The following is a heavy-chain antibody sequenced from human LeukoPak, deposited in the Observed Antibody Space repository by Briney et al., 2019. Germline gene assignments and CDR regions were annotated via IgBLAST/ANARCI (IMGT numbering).Heavy chain of an antibody. J-gene: IGHJ4*02. CDR1: GDSISSSDYW. CDR2: IHYSGRT. D-gene: IGHD2-15*01. V-gene: IGHV4-39*01. Sequence: SETLSLTCTVSGDSISSSDYWWGWIRQPPGKGLDWIASIHYSGRTHYNPSLQSRVTISVDTSKNQFSLNLNAVSAADTAVYYCARQRGLGSWSFDYWGQGTLVTVSS. CDR3: ARQRGLGSWSFDY.